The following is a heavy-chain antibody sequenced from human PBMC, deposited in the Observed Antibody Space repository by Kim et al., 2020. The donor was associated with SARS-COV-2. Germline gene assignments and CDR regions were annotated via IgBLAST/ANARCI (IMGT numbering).Heavy chain of an antibody. J-gene: IGHJ5*02. CDR3: AKTGWNGPFDP. Sequence: YYADSVKGRFTISRDNSKNTLYLQMNSLRAEDTAVYYCAKTGWNGPFDPWGQGTLVTVSS. V-gene: IGHV3-23*01. D-gene: IGHD1-1*01.